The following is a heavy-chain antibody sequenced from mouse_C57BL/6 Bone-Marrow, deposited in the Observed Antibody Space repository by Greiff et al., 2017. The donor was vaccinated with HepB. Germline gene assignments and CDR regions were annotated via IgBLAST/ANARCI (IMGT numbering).Heavy chain of an antibody. D-gene: IGHD2-4*01. V-gene: IGHV5-17*01. CDR3: ARPMIRAWFAY. J-gene: IGHJ3*01. Sequence: EVMLVESGGGLVKPGGSLKLSCAASGFTFSDYGMHWVRQGPEKGLEWVAYISSGSSTIYYADTVKGRFTITRDNAKNTLFLQMTSLRSEDTAMYYCARPMIRAWFAYWGQGTLVTVSA. CDR2: ISSGSSTI. CDR1: GFTFSDYG.